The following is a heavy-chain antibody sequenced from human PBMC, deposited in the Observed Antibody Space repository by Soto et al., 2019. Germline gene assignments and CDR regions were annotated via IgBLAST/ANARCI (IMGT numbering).Heavy chain of an antibody. CDR1: GFTFSSYA. Sequence: QVQLVESGGGVVQPGRSLRLSCAASGFTFSSYAMHWVRQAPGKGLEWVAVISYDGSNKYYADSVKGRFTISRDNSKNTLYLQMNSLRAEDTAVYYCARDHPVFGPHYGMDVWGQGTTVTVSS. D-gene: IGHD3-10*01. CDR2: ISYDGSNK. CDR3: ARDHPVFGPHYGMDV. J-gene: IGHJ6*02. V-gene: IGHV3-30-3*01.